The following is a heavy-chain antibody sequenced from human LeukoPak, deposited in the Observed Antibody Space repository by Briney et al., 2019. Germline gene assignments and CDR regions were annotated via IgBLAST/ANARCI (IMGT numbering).Heavy chain of an antibody. V-gene: IGHV4-39*07. D-gene: IGHD2-21*02. J-gene: IGHJ4*02. CDR2: IYYSGST. CDR3: ATPRVVVTALGFDY. CDR1: GGSISSSSYY. Sequence: SETLSLTCTVSGGSISSSSYYWGWIRQPPGKGLEWIGSIYYSGSTYYNPSLKSRVTISVDTSKNQFSLKLSSVTAADTAVYYCATPRVVVTALGFDYWGQGTLVTVSS.